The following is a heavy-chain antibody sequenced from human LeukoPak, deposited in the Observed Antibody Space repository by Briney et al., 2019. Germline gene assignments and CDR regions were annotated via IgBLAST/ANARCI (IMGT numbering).Heavy chain of an antibody. V-gene: IGHV1-2*02. Sequence: ASVKVSCKASGYTFTSYGISWVRQAPGQGLEWMGWINPNSGGTNYAQKFQGRVTMTRDTSISTAYMELSRLRSDDTAVYYCARVRKPIAAAAPLDYWGQGTLVTVSS. J-gene: IGHJ4*02. CDR2: INPNSGGT. CDR1: GYTFTSYG. D-gene: IGHD6-13*01. CDR3: ARVRKPIAAAAPLDY.